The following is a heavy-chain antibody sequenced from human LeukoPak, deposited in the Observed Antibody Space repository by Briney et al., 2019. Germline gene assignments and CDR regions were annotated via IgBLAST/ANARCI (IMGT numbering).Heavy chain of an antibody. CDR2: MNPNTGRT. CDR1: RYTFTSYD. V-gene: IGHV1-8*01. J-gene: IGHJ4*02. CDR3: ARLSQTPDYYTLGGYYYLGY. Sequence: ASVKVSCKSSRYTFTSYDINWVREAAGHGLEWMGWMNPNTGRTGYAQKFQGRITMTRDTSINTAYMELTNLRSEDTAIYYCARLSQTPDYYTLGGYYYLGYWGQGTPVTVSS. D-gene: IGHD3-10*01.